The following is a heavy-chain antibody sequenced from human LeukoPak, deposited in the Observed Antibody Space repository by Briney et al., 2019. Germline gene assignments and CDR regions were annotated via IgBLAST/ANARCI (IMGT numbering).Heavy chain of an antibody. CDR1: GFAFSNYW. Sequence: GGSQRPSCAASGFAFSNYWLHWVRQAPGRGLVWVARINTHGSSTNYADSVKGRFTISRDNAKNTLYLQMTSLSAEDTAVYYALAGYYYYYMDVWGKGTTVTVSS. CDR3: LAGYYYYYMDV. J-gene: IGHJ6*03. D-gene: IGHD6-13*01. V-gene: IGHV3-74*01. CDR2: INTHGSST.